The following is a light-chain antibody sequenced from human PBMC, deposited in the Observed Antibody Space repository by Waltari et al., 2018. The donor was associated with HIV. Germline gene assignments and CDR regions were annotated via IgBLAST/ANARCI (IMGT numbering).Light chain of an antibody. CDR3: QQSFSGLT. Sequence: DIQMTQSPPSLSASLGDRVIITCRASQSISVYLNWYQQKPGRAPKLLIYAASSVHTGVPPRFSASGSGTEFTLTINSLQPEDFATYYCQQSFSGLTFGPGTKVDV. CDR1: QSISVY. V-gene: IGKV1-39*01. J-gene: IGKJ3*01. CDR2: AAS.